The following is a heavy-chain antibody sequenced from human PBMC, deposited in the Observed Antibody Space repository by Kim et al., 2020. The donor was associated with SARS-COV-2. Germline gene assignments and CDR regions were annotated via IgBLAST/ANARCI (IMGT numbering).Heavy chain of an antibody. Sequence: ASVKVSCKASGYTFTSYGISWVRQAPGQGLEWMGWISAYNGNTNYAQKLQGRVTMTTDTSTSTAYMELRSLRSDDTAVYYCARRRYDSSGYYQSNYYYYGMDVWGQGTTVTVSS. V-gene: IGHV1-18*01. CDR3: ARRRYDSSGYYQSNYYYYGMDV. CDR1: GYTFTSYG. CDR2: ISAYNGNT. D-gene: IGHD3-22*01. J-gene: IGHJ6*02.